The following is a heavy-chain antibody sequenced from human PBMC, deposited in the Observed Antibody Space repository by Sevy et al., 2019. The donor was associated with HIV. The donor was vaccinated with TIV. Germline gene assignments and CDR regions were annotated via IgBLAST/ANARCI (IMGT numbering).Heavy chain of an antibody. V-gene: IGHV3-23*01. D-gene: IGHD2-15*01. CDR3: AKEEPPQGYCSGGSCPPDS. CDR1: GFTFSSYA. J-gene: IGHJ4*02. Sequence: GGSLRLSCAASGFTFSSYAMSWVRQAPGKGLEWVSAISGRGGNIFYADSVKGRFTISRDNSKNTLYLQMNSLRVGDKAVYYCAKEEPPQGYCSGGSCPPDSWGQGTLVTVSS. CDR2: ISGRGGNI.